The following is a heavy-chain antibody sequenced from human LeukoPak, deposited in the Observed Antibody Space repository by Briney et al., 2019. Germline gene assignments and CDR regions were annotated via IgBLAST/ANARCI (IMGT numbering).Heavy chain of an antibody. J-gene: IGHJ6*02. CDR2: ISGSGGTT. D-gene: IGHD6-6*01. CDR1: GFTFSSYA. Sequence: PGGSLRLSCAASGFTFSSYAMSWVRQAPGKGLEWVSAISGSGGTTYYADSVKGRFTISRDNSKNTLYLQMNSLRAEDTAVYYCAKDGGSSSGMDVWGQGTTVTVSS. CDR3: AKDGGSSSGMDV. V-gene: IGHV3-23*01.